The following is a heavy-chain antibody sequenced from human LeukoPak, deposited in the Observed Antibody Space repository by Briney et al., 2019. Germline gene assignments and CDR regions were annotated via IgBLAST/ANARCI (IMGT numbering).Heavy chain of an antibody. V-gene: IGHV4-59*05. CDR3: ARLTRSSTRGNWFDP. D-gene: IGHD2-2*01. CDR1: GGSISSYY. Sequence: SETLSLTCTVSGGSISSYYWSWIRQPPGKGLEWIGSIYYSGSTYYNPSLKSRVTISVDTSKNQFSLKLSSVTAADTAVYYCARLTRSSTRGNWFDPWGQGTLVTVSS. J-gene: IGHJ5*02. CDR2: IYYSGST.